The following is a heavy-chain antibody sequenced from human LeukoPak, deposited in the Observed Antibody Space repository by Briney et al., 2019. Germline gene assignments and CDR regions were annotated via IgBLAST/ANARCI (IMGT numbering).Heavy chain of an antibody. CDR1: GFTFNSYA. J-gene: IGHJ4*02. V-gene: IGHV3-23*01. D-gene: IGHD6-13*01. CDR3: ARALVAAAGGLDY. CDR2: IGFGDDSA. Sequence: GGSLRLSCAASGFTFNSYAMSWVRQAPGKGLEWVSTIGFGDDSAYYADSVKGRFTISRDNSKNTLYLQMNSLRAEDTAVYYCARALVAAAGGLDYWGQGTLVTVSS.